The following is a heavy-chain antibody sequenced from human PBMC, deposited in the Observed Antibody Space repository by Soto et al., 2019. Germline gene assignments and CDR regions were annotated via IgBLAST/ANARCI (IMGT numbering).Heavy chain of an antibody. CDR1: GGTFSNYA. V-gene: IGHV1-69*15. CDR3: ARELPPAPGSFREDALDI. J-gene: IGHJ3*02. Sequence: QVQLVQSGAELKKPGSSVKVSCQASGGTFSNYAISWVRQAPGQGLEWMGKIIPIFGTTNYAQNFRGRVTITAHEYTTTAYMELSSLRSDDTALYYCARELPPAPGSFREDALDIWGQGTMITVSS. CDR2: IIPIFGTT. D-gene: IGHD6-13*01.